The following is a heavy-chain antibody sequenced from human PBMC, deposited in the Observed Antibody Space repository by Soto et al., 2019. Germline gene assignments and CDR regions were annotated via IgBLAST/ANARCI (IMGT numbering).Heavy chain of an antibody. J-gene: IGHJ4*02. V-gene: IGHV2-5*02. Sequence: QITLKESGPTLVKPTQTLTLTCTFSGFSLSTSGVGVGWIRQPPGKALEWLALIYWDDDKRYSPSLKSRLTITKDTSKIQVVLTMTNMDPMDTATYYCARAYYDILNGYSPFDYWGQGTLVTVSS. D-gene: IGHD3-9*01. CDR3: ARAYYDILNGYSPFDY. CDR1: GFSLSTSGVG. CDR2: IYWDDDK.